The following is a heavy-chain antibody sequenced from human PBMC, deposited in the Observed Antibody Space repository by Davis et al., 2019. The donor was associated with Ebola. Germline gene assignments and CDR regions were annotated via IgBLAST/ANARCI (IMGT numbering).Heavy chain of an antibody. CDR2: VSHSERER. D-gene: IGHD3-3*01. J-gene: IGHJ4*02. V-gene: IGHV3-30*04. CDR3: ARAGFDEVLDY. Sequence: GESLKISCAASGFIFRNYAMHWVRQAPGKGLEWVAVVSHSERERFYADSVKGRFTISRDNSENTLYLQMNSLTADDTSVYYCARAGFDEVLDYWGQGTQVTVSS. CDR1: GFIFRNYA.